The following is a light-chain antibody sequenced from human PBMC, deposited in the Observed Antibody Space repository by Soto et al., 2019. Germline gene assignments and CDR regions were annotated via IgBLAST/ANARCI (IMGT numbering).Light chain of an antibody. CDR1: QGVTTN. J-gene: IGKJ1*01. CDR2: DVS. CDR3: QHYHSTPWT. Sequence: EILITQSPCTLSVSPGERATLSCRAAQGVTTNFAWYQQKSGQSPRLLIYDVSNRATGVPARFSGSGSETDFTLTISGLRSEDVAVYYCQHYHSTPWTFGQGTKVDIK. V-gene: IGKV3-15*01.